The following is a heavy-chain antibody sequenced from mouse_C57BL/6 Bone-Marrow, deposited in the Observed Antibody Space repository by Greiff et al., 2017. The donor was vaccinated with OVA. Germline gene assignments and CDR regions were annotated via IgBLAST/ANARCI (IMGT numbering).Heavy chain of an antibody. J-gene: IGHJ1*03. CDR2: INPSTGGT. V-gene: IGHV1-42*01. CDR1: GYSFTGYY. D-gene: IGHD1-1*01. Sequence: DVKLQESGPELVKPGASVKISCKASGYSFTGYYMNWVKQSPEKSLEWIGEINPSTGGTTYNQKFKAKATLTVDKSSSTAYMQLKSLTSEDSAVYYCARGVLLLRGYFDVWGTGTTVTVSS. CDR3: ARGVLLLRGYFDV.